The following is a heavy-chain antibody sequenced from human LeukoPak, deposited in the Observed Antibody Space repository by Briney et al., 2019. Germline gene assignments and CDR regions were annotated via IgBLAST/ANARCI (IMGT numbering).Heavy chain of an antibody. CDR2: ISAGGYDT. J-gene: IGHJ4*02. CDR1: GFAFSNYA. CDR3: AKASLGHCSGAFCYHFDY. D-gene: IGHD2-15*01. Sequence: GGSLRLSCAASGFAFSNYAMTWARQAPGMGLEWVSGISAGGYDTAYADSVKGRFTISRDNSKNTLYLQMSSLRAEDTAIYYCAKASLGHCSGAFCYHFDYWGQGTLVTVSS. V-gene: IGHV3-23*01.